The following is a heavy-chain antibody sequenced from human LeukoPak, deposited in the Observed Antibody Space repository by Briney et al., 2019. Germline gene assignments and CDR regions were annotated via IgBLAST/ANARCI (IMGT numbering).Heavy chain of an antibody. J-gene: IGHJ4*02. D-gene: IGHD4-17*01. CDR3: ARLPTVTFFDY. Sequence: SETLSLTCTVSGGSISSGSYYWGWIRQPPGKGLEWIGSIYYSGSTYYNPSLKSRVTISVDTSKNQFSLKLSSVTAADTAVYYCARLPTVTFFDYWGQGTLVTDSS. CDR1: GGSISSGSYY. CDR2: IYYSGST. V-gene: IGHV4-39*01.